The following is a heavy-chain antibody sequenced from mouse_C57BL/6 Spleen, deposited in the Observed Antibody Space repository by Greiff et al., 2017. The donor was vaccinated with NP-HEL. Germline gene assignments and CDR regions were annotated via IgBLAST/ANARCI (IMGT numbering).Heavy chain of an antibody. CDR3: ARINTTVVADYYAMDY. CDR2: IWWDDDK. Sequence: QVTLKESGPGILQPSQTLSLTCSFSGFSLSTFGMGVGWIRQPSGKGLEWLAHIWWDDDKYYNPALKSRLTISKDTSKNQVFLKIANVDTADTATYYCARINTTVVADYYAMDYWGQGTSVTVSS. CDR1: GFSLSTFGMG. D-gene: IGHD1-1*01. J-gene: IGHJ4*01. V-gene: IGHV8-8*01.